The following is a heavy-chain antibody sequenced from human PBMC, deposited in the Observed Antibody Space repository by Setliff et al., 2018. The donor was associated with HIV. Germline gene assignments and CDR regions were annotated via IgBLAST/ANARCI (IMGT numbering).Heavy chain of an antibody. D-gene: IGHD3-10*01. Sequence: GASVKVSCKASGYTFTDAFINWVRQAPGKGLEWMGRISPGNGKALYVERFQGRVTMTADVSKETAYMDVRCLRSDDTGMYFCAAGPFSRGILHWAPSWGQGTLVTVSS. V-gene: IGHV1-69-2*01. CDR2: ISPGNGKA. J-gene: IGHJ4*02. CDR3: AAGPFSRGILHWAPS. CDR1: GYTFTDAF.